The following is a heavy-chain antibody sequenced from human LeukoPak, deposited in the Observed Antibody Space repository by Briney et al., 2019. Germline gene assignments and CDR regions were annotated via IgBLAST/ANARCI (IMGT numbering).Heavy chain of an antibody. J-gene: IGHJ6*02. V-gene: IGHV1-69*13. CDR1: GGTFSSYA. Sequence: PGASVRVSCKASGGTFSSYAISWVRQAPGQGLEWMGGIIPIFGTANYAQKFQGRVTITADESTSTAYMELSSLRSEDTAVYYCARDSSHIVTRSYYYYGMDVWGQGTTVTVSS. D-gene: IGHD5-12*01. CDR3: ARDSSHIVTRSYYYYGMDV. CDR2: IIPIFGTA.